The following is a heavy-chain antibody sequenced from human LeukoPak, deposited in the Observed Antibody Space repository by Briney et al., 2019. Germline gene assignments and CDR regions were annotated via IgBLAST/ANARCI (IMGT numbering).Heavy chain of an antibody. Sequence: TGRSLRLSCAASGFIFSSYGMHWVRQPPGKGLEWVAFISYDGSNKYYADSVKGLFTISRDNSQNTVYLQMNSLRGEDTAVYYCARDGSSYGMDVWGQGTTVTVSS. D-gene: IGHD1-1*01. CDR1: GFIFSSYG. V-gene: IGHV3-30*03. J-gene: IGHJ6*02. CDR2: ISYDGSNK. CDR3: ARDGSSYGMDV.